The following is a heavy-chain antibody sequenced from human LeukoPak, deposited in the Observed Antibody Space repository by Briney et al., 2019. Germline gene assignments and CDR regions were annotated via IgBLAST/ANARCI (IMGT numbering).Heavy chain of an antibody. J-gene: IGHJ4*02. D-gene: IGHD4-17*01. CDR3: TRMTTVTTSYC. CDR2: IKSKTDGGTT. Sequence: GGSLRLSCAASGFTFSNAWMSWVRQAPGKGLEWVGRIKSKTDGGTTDYAAPVKGRFTISRDDSKNTLYLQMNSLKTEDTAVYYCTRMTTVTTSYCWGQGTLVTVSS. V-gene: IGHV3-15*01. CDR1: GFTFSNAW.